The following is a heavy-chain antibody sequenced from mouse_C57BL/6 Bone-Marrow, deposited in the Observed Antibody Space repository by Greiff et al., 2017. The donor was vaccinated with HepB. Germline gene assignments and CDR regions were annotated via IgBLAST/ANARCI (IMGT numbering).Heavy chain of an antibody. CDR2: IRNKANNHAT. Sequence: EVKLLESGGGLVQPGGSMKLSCAASGFTFSDAWMDWVRQSPEKGLEWVAEIRNKANNHATYYAESVKGRFTISRDDSKSSVYLQMNSLRAEDTGIYYCTRGAYYSKGYYAMDYWGQGTSVTVSS. CDR1: GFTFSDAW. V-gene: IGHV6-6*01. D-gene: IGHD2-5*01. CDR3: TRGAYYSKGYYAMDY. J-gene: IGHJ4*01.